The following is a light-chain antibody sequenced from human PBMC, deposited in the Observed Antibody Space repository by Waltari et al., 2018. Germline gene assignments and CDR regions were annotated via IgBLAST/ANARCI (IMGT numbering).Light chain of an antibody. J-gene: IGLJ2*01. Sequence: QPALTQPASMSGSPGQSVTISCTGPSSDISDYYFVSCYQQHPGKGPKLIIYYVTNRAAGVSNRFSGSKSGNRASLTISGLQAEDEADYYCSAYISRSISYVIFGGGTKLTVL. CDR3: SAYISRSISYVI. V-gene: IGLV2-14*03. CDR1: SSDISDYYF. CDR2: YVT.